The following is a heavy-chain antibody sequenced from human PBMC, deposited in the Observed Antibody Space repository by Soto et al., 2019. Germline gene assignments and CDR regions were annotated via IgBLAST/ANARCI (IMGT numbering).Heavy chain of an antibody. J-gene: IGHJ4*02. CDR1: GGSISSSNW. Sequence: QVQLQESGPGLVKPSGTLSLTCAVSGGSISSSNWWSWVRQPPGKWLQWIGEIYHSGSTNYIPSLKSRVNISVDKSRNQFSLKLSAVTAADAAVYYCARRWGEGRVDYWGQGTLVTVSS. V-gene: IGHV4-4*02. CDR2: IYHSGST. CDR3: ARRWGEGRVDY. D-gene: IGHD3-10*01.